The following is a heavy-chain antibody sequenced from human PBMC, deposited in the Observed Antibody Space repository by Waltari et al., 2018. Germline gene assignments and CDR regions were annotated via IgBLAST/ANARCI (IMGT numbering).Heavy chain of an antibody. CDR1: GFTFSSYG. CDR2: IRYDGSNK. CDR3: AKISTYYDSSGFDY. D-gene: IGHD3-22*01. V-gene: IGHV3-30*02. Sequence: QVQLVESGGGVVQPGGSLRLSCAASGFTFSSYGMHWVRQAPGKGREWVAFIRYDGSNKYYADSVKGRFTISRDNSKNTLYLQMNSLRAEDTAVYYCAKISTYYDSSGFDYWGQGTLVTVSS. J-gene: IGHJ4*02.